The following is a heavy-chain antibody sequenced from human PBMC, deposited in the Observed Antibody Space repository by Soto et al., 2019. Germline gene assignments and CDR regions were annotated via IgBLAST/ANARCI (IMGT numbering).Heavy chain of an antibody. CDR2: ISPSGGST. V-gene: IGHV1-46*01. J-gene: IGHJ6*02. D-gene: IGHD3-3*01. Sequence: ASVKVSCKASGYTFTSYYMHWVRQAPGQGLEWMGIISPSGGSTSYAQKLQGRVTMTRDTSTSTVYMELSSLRSEDTAVYYCARGPSFYYDFWSGYSYQADYYYYYGMDVWGQGTTVTVSS. CDR1: GYTFTSYY. CDR3: ARGPSFYYDFWSGYSYQADYYYYYGMDV.